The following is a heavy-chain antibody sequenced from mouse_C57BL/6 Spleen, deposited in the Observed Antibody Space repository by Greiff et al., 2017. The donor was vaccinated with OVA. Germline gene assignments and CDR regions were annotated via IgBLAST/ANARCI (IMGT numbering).Heavy chain of an antibody. CDR3: VRGEGSYYSNSFAY. J-gene: IGHJ3*01. V-gene: IGHV10-3*01. D-gene: IGHD2-5*01. CDR1: GFTFNTYA. CDR2: IRSKSSNYAT. Sequence: EVKLVESGGGLVQPKGSLKLSCAASGFTFNTYAMHWVRQAPGKGLEWVARIRSKSSNYATYYADSVKDRFTISRDDPQSMLYLQMNNLKTEDTAMYYCVRGEGSYYSNSFAYWGQGTLVTVSA.